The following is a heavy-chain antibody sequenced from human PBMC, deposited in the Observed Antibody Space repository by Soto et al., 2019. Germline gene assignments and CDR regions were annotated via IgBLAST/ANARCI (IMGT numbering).Heavy chain of an antibody. CDR1: GYIFTNYY. V-gene: IGHV1-46*01. CDR3: ARDLAAAAY. Sequence: QVQLVQSGAEVKKPGASVKVSCKASGYIFTNYYIHWVRQAPGQGIVWMAIINPLPTSGSTNYAQKFQGRVTVTRDTSTSTVYLELSSLRSDDTAVYYCARDLAAAAYWGQGTLVTVSS. D-gene: IGHD6-13*01. J-gene: IGHJ4*02. CDR2: INPLPTSGST.